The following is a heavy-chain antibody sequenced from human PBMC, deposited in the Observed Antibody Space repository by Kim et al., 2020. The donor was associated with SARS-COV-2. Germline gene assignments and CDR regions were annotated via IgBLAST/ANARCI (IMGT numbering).Heavy chain of an antibody. J-gene: IGHJ6*02. CDR3: ARHIEYSSYYYYYYGMGV. Sequence: KSRVTISVDTSKNQFSLKLSSVTAADAAVYYCARHIEYSSYYYYYYGMGVWGQGTTVTVSS. D-gene: IGHD6-6*01. V-gene: IGHV4-39*01.